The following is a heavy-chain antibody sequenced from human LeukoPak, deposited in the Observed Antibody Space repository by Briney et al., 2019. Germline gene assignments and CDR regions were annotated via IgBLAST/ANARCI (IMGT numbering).Heavy chain of an antibody. D-gene: IGHD3-22*01. J-gene: IGHJ4*02. CDR3: ATNYYDSSGYYSY. CDR2: INHSGST. Sequence: PSETLSLTCAVYGGSFSGYYWSWIRQPPGKGLEWIGEINHSGSTNYNPSLKSRVTISVDTSKNQFSLKLSSVTAADTAVYYCATNYYDSSGYYSYWGQGTLVTVSS. CDR1: GGSFSGYY. V-gene: IGHV4-34*01.